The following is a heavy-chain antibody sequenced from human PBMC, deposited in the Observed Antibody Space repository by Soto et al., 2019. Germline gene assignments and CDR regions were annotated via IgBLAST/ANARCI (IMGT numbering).Heavy chain of an antibody. Sequence: SETLSLTCTVFGGSISSGGYYWSWIRQHPGKGLEWIGYIYYSGSTYYNPSLKSRVTISVDTSKNQFSLKLSSVTAADTAVYYCATSVEYSSSMGYYYGMDVWGQGTTVTVSS. CDR1: GGSISSGGYY. CDR2: IYYSGST. J-gene: IGHJ6*02. V-gene: IGHV4-31*03. CDR3: ATSVEYSSSMGYYYGMDV. D-gene: IGHD6-6*01.